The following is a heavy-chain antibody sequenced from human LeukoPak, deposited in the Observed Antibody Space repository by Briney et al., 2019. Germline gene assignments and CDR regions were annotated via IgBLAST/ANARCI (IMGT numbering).Heavy chain of an antibody. Sequence: ASVKVSCKASGYTFTSYGISWVRQAPGQGLEWMGWISAYNGNTNYAQKLQGRVTMTTDTSTSTAYMELRSLRSDDTAVYYCARGSGGLWTSHGMDVWGQGTAVTVSS. V-gene: IGHV1-18*01. CDR3: ARGSGGLWTSHGMDV. J-gene: IGHJ6*02. CDR1: GYTFTSYG. CDR2: ISAYNGNT. D-gene: IGHD3-10*01.